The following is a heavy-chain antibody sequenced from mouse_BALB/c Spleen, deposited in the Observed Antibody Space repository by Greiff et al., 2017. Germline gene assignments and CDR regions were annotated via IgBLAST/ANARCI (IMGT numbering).Heavy chain of an antibody. CDR2: ISSGGST. V-gene: IGHV5-6-5*01. Sequence: EVQGVESGGGLVKPGGSLKLSCAASGFTFSSYAMSWVRQTPEKRLEWVASISSGGSTYYPDSVKGRFTISRDNARNILYLQMSSLRSEDTAMYYCARREGTTFAWFAYWGQGTLVTVSA. J-gene: IGHJ3*01. D-gene: IGHD2-14*01. CDR1: GFTFSSYA. CDR3: ARREGTTFAWFAY.